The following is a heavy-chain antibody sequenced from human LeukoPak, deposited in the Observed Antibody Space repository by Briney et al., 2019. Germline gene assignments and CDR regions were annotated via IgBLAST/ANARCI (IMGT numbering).Heavy chain of an antibody. CDR2: ISYDGSNK. D-gene: IGHD6-13*01. CDR3: ARDLEQQLLTYFDY. J-gene: IGHJ4*02. Sequence: GGSLRLSCAASGSTFSSYAMHWVRQAPGKGLEWVAVISYDGSNKYYADSVKGRFTISRDNSKNTLYLQMNSLRAEDTAVYYCARDLEQQLLTYFDYWGQGTLVTVSS. V-gene: IGHV3-30*04. CDR1: GSTFSSYA.